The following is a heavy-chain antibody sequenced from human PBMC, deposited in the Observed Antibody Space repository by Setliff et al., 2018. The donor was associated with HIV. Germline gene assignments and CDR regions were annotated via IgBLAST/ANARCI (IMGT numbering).Heavy chain of an antibody. CDR2: IIPILAIP. D-gene: IGHD3-3*01. CDR3: ARGEKRFLEWLPLDYYYYYYMDV. J-gene: IGHJ6*03. Sequence: SVKVSCKTSGDIFSSYAISWVRQAPGQGLEWMGRIIPILAIPIYAQTFQGRVTITADRSASTAYMELSSLRSEDTAVYYCARGEKRFLEWLPLDYYYYYYMDVWGKGITVTVSS. V-gene: IGHV1-69*10. CDR1: GDIFSSYA.